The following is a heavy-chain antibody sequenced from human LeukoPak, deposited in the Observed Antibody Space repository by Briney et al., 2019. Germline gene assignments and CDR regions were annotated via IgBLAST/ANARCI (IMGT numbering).Heavy chain of an antibody. CDR1: GFTFSSYA. CDR3: AKGTTYYYGSGSSHFDY. CDR2: ISGSGGST. V-gene: IGHV3-23*01. D-gene: IGHD3-10*01. J-gene: IGHJ4*02. Sequence: GGSLRLSCAASGFTFSSYAMSWVRQAPGKGLEWVSAISGSGGSTYYADSVKGRFTISRDNSKNTLYLQMNSLRAGDTAVYYCAKGTTYYYGSGSSHFDYWGQGTLVTVSS.